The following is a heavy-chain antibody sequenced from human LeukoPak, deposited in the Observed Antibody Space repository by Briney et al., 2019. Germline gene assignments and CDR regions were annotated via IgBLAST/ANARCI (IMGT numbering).Heavy chain of an antibody. Sequence: PGGSLRLSCAASGFTFNNYAMTCVRQAPGEGLQWVSSVISNGGSRYHADSVWGRFTISRDNSKNTLYLQMNSLRAEDTAIYYCAREGGGLTVAGRRGIDYWGQGSLVIVSS. CDR1: GFTFNNYA. J-gene: IGHJ4*02. D-gene: IGHD6-19*01. CDR2: VISNGGSR. CDR3: AREGGGLTVAGRRGIDY. V-gene: IGHV3-23*01.